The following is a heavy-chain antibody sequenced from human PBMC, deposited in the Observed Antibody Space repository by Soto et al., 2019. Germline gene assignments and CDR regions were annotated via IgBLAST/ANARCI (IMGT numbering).Heavy chain of an antibody. Sequence: PSETLSLTCTVSGGSISSGDYYWSWIRQPPGKGLEWIGYIYYSGSTYYNPSLKSRVTISVDTSKNQFSLKLSSVTAADTAVYYCASSSRVDSSGYYYVPAFDIWGQGTMVTVSS. CDR3: ASSSRVDSSGYYYVPAFDI. V-gene: IGHV4-30-4*01. CDR1: GGSISSGDYY. D-gene: IGHD3-22*01. J-gene: IGHJ3*02. CDR2: IYYSGST.